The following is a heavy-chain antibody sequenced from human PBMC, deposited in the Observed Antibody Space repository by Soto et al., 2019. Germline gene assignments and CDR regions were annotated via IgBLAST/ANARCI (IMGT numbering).Heavy chain of an antibody. D-gene: IGHD2-2*01. CDR1: GDTLTNYG. J-gene: IGHJ4*02. CDR3: GREYCSSTSCFQPDY. CDR2: ISVYKSNT. Sequence: ASVKFSCKASGDTLTNYGISWVRQAPGQGLERMGRISVYKSNTKYAQKFQGRVNMTTDTSTSTAYMELRNLRSDDTSVYYCGREYCSSTSCFQPDYWGQGTLVTVSS. V-gene: IGHV1-18*01.